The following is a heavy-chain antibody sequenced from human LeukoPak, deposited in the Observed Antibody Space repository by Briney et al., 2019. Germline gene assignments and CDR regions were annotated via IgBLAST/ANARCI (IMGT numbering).Heavy chain of an antibody. CDR3: ARRPGHTWDMGNWFDP. CDR2: ISYNGIT. Sequence: SATLSLTCSVSGDSIRTNNYFWGWIRQPPGMGLEWIGSISYNGITYYNPSLKSRASVSVDTSKNQFSLNPNSVTAADTAIYYCARRPGHTWDMGNWFDPWGQGTLVTVSS. D-gene: IGHD1-26*01. CDR1: GDSIRTNNYF. J-gene: IGHJ5*02. V-gene: IGHV4-39*01.